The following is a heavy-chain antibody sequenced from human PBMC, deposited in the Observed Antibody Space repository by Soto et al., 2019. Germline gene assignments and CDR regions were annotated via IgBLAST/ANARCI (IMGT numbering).Heavy chain of an antibody. J-gene: IGHJ4*02. Sequence: ASVKVSCKASGHTFTSYNIHWVRQAPGQRLEWMGWINVGNGNTRYSQKFQGRLTLTRDTPGNTAYLELNSLISEDTAVYYCATPQDYDGCLDSWGQGTLVTVSS. CDR2: INVGNGNT. CDR3: ATPQDYDGCLDS. CDR1: GHTFTSYN. V-gene: IGHV1-3*01. D-gene: IGHD3-22*01.